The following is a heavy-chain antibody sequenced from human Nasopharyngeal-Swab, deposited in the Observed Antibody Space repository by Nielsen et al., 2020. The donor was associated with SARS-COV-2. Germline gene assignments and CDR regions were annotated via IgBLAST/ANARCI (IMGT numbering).Heavy chain of an antibody. D-gene: IGHD2-2*01. CDR2: ISGSGGST. CDR3: AKKGSCSSTSCNYYDYYYMDV. Sequence: GESLKISCAASGFTFSSYAMRWVRQAPGKGLEWVSTISGSGGSTYYADSVKGRFTISRDKSKNTLYLQMTSLRAEDTAVYYCAKKGSCSSTSCNYYDYYYMDVWGKGTTVTVSS. V-gene: IGHV3-23*01. J-gene: IGHJ6*03. CDR1: GFTFSSYA.